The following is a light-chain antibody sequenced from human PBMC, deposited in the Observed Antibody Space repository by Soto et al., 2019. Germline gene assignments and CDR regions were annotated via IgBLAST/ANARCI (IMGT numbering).Light chain of an antibody. CDR2: AAS. CDR1: QGISSY. J-gene: IGKJ1*01. CDR3: QQDYGYPRT. Sequence: AIRMTQSPSSLSASTGDRVTITCRARQGISSYFAWYQQKPGKAPKLLIYAASTLQSGDPSRFSGSGSGTDITLTISCLQSEDFATYYCQQDYGYPRTFGQGTMVEIK. V-gene: IGKV1-8*01.